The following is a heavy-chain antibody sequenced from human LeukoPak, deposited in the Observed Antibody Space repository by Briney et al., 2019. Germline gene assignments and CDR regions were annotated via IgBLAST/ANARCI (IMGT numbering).Heavy chain of an antibody. V-gene: IGHV4-39*07. D-gene: IGHD7-27*01. CDR3: ARDQENWGFDAFDI. CDR1: GGFISSNNYY. Sequence: PSETLSLTCTVSGGFISSNNYYWGWIRQPPGKGLEWIGFIYYDGRPYYNPSLKSRVTISADTSKNQFSLKLSSVTAADTAVYYCARDQENWGFDAFDIWGQGTMVTVSS. J-gene: IGHJ3*02. CDR2: IYYDGRP.